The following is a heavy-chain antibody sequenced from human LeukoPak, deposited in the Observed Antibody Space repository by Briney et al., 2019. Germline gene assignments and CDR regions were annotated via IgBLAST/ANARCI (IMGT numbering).Heavy chain of an antibody. J-gene: IGHJ4*02. V-gene: IGHV4-39*07. CDR3: ARSGYNWNYGNRFYFDY. Sequence: SSETLSLTCTVSGGSVGSGTYYWSWIRQSPGKGLEWIGNVYYSGSAYYNPSLKSRVTMSVDTTKNQFSLKLSSVTAADTAVYYCARSGYNWNYGNRFYFDYWGQGTLVTVSS. D-gene: IGHD1-7*01. CDR2: VYYSGSA. CDR1: GGSVGSGTYY.